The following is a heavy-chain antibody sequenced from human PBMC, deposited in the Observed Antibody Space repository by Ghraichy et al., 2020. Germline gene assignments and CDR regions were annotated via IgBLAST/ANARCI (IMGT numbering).Heavy chain of an antibody. Sequence: SETLSLTCAVYGGSFSGYYWSWIRQPPGKGLEWIGEINHSGSTNYNPSLKSGVTISVDTSKNQFSLKLSSVTAADTAVYYCASRKNYVAPFDYWGQGTLVTVSS. CDR3: ASRKNYVAPFDY. J-gene: IGHJ4*02. CDR1: GGSFSGYY. D-gene: IGHD1-7*01. CDR2: INHSGST. V-gene: IGHV4-34*01.